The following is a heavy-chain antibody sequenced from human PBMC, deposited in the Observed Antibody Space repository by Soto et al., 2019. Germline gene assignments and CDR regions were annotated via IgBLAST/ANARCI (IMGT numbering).Heavy chain of an antibody. D-gene: IGHD2-15*01. CDR3: VRTSLVVAAATREDY. CDR2: INSDGSST. CDR1: GFTFSSYW. V-gene: IGHV3-74*01. Sequence: EVQLVESGGGLVQPGESLRLSCAASGFTFSSYWMHWVRQAPGKGLVWVSRINSDGSSTSYAGSVKVRFTISRDNAKNTLYRQMNSLRAEDTAVYYCVRTSLVVAAATREDYWGQGTLVTVSS. J-gene: IGHJ4*02.